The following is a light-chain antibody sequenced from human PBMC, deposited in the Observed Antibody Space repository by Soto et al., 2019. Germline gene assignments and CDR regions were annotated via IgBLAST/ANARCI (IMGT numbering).Light chain of an antibody. V-gene: IGKV1D-16*01. CDR1: QGISTC. Sequence: DIQMTQSPSSLCASVVDRFTITLLASQGISTCLAWYQLKPGKAPKSLIYAASTLQSGVPSRFSGSGSGTHFTLTVSSVQPEDFATYYCHQSYSTPWTFGQGTKVDIK. CDR2: AAS. J-gene: IGKJ1*01. CDR3: HQSYSTPWT.